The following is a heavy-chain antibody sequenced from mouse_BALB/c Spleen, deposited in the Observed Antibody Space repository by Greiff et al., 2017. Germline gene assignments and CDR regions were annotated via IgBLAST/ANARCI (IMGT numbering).Heavy chain of an antibody. J-gene: IGHJ3*01. D-gene: IGHD2-13*01. V-gene: IGHV2-6-5*01. CDR3: AKQRGGDGDCTWFAY. CDR1: GFSLTDYG. CDR2: IWGGGST. Sequence: VKVVESGPDLVAPSQSLSITCTVSGFSLTDYGVSWIRQPPGKGLEWLGVIWGGGSTSYNSALNSRLSISTDNSKSQVFLKMNRLQTDDTAMYYCAKQRGGDGDCTWFAYWGQGTLVTVAA.